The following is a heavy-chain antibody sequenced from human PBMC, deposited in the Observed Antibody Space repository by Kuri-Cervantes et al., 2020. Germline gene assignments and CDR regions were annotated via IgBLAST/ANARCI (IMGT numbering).Heavy chain of an antibody. Sequence: ETLSLTCAASGFTFSSYWMSWVRQAPGKGLEWVSAISGSGGSTYYADSVKGRFTISRDNSKNTLYLQMNSLRAEDTAVYYCARDTIFGIDYWGQGTLVTVSS. CDR3: ARDTIFGIDY. V-gene: IGHV3-23*01. J-gene: IGHJ4*02. CDR1: GFTFSSYW. D-gene: IGHD3-3*01. CDR2: ISGSGGST.